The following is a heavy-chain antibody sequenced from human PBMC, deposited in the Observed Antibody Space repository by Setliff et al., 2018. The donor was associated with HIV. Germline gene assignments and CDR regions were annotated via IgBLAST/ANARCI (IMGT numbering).Heavy chain of an antibody. Sequence: ASGKVSCKASGYTFTSYGISWVRQAPGQGLEWMGWISAYNGNTNYEQKLQGRVTMTTDTSTSTAYMELRSLRSDDTAVYYCARDSEWGSYIFWTFDIWGQGTMVTVSS. CDR1: GYTFTSYG. V-gene: IGHV1-18*01. CDR3: ARDSEWGSYIFWTFDI. D-gene: IGHD1-26*01. CDR2: ISAYNGNT. J-gene: IGHJ3*02.